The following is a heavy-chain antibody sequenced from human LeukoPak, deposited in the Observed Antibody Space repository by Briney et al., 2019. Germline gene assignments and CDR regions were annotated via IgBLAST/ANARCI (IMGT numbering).Heavy chain of an antibody. D-gene: IGHD3-3*01. Sequence: SETLSLTCTVSGTSISSGAYCWSWVRQHPGKGLEWIAYIYYSGNTYYNPSLKRRVTISVDTSKNQFSLKPSSVTAADTAVYYCARTITIFGALGYFDYWGQGTLVTVSS. V-gene: IGHV4-31*03. CDR2: IYYSGNT. J-gene: IGHJ4*02. CDR3: ARTITIFGALGYFDY. CDR1: GTSISSGAYC.